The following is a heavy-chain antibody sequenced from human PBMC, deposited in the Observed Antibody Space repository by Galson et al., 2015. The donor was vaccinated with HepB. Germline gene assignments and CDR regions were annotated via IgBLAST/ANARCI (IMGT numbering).Heavy chain of an antibody. J-gene: IGHJ2*01. CDR3: ARVVDIVVVVAATDWYFDL. D-gene: IGHD2-15*01. CDR2: INWNGGST. V-gene: IGHV3-20*04. Sequence: SLRLSCAASGFTFDDYGMSWVRQAPGKGLEWVSGINWNGGSTGYADSVKGRFTISRDNAKNSLYLQMNSLRAEDTALYYCARVVDIVVVVAATDWYFDLWGRGTLVTVSS. CDR1: GFTFDDYG.